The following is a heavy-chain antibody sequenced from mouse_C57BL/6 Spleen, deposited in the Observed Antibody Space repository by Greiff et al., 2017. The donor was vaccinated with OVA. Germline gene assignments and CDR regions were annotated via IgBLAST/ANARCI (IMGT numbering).Heavy chain of an antibody. Sequence: EVQRVESGGGLVKPGGSLKLSCAASGFTFSSYAMSWVRQTPEKRLEWVATISDGGSYTYYPDNVKGRFTISRDNAKNNLYLQMSHLKSEDTAMYYCARETTMVTRGYFDYWGQGTTLTVSS. CDR2: ISDGGSYT. V-gene: IGHV5-4*01. J-gene: IGHJ2*01. CDR1: GFTFSSYA. D-gene: IGHD2-2*01. CDR3: ARETTMVTRGYFDY.